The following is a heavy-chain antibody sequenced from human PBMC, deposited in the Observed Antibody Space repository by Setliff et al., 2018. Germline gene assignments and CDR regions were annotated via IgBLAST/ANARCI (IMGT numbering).Heavy chain of an antibody. D-gene: IGHD3-16*01. CDR1: GFTFSSYA. Sequence: PGGSLRLSCAASGFTFSSYAMSWVRQAPGKGLEWVSAISGSGGSTYYADSVKGRFTISRDNAKNFLYLQMNSLRAEDTAFYHCALFGDRDTFDTWGQGTMVTVSS. V-gene: IGHV3-23*01. CDR3: ALFGDRDTFDT. CDR2: ISGSGGST. J-gene: IGHJ3*02.